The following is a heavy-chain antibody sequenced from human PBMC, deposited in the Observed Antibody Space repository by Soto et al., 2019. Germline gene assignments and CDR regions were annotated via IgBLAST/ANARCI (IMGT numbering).Heavy chain of an antibody. V-gene: IGHV3-30*18. Sequence: GGSLRLSCAASGFTFSSYGMHWVRQAPGKGLEWVAVISYDGSNKYYADSVKGRFTISRDNSKNTLYLQMNSLRAEDTAVYYCAKRTSNYMDVWGKGTTVTVSS. CDR3: AKRTSNYMDV. CDR1: GFTFSSYG. J-gene: IGHJ6*03. CDR2: ISYDGSNK.